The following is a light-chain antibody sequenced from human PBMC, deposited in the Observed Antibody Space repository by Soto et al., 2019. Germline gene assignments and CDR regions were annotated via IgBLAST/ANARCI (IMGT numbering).Light chain of an antibody. CDR3: AAWDGSLSGWV. CDR1: SSNIGSNY. V-gene: IGLV1-47*01. Sequence: QSVLTQPPSASGTPEQRVTMSCSGSSSNIGSNYVYWYQQLPGTAPKVLIYRNNQRPSGVPDRFSASKSGTSASLAISGLRSEDEADYYCAAWDGSLSGWVFGGGTKLTVL. J-gene: IGLJ3*02. CDR2: RNN.